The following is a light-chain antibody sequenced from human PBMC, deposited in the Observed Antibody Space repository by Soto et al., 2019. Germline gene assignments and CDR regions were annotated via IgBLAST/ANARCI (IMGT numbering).Light chain of an antibody. CDR1: SSDIGGYNY. CDR2: DVD. V-gene: IGLV2-11*01. Sequence: QSVLTQPRSVSGSPGQSVAISCTGTSSDIGGYNYVSWYQQHPGKAPKVMIYDVDKRPSGVPDRFSGSKSGNTASLTISDLQTEDEADYYCCSNAGRPDVFGTGTKPTVL. J-gene: IGLJ1*01. CDR3: CSNAGRPDV.